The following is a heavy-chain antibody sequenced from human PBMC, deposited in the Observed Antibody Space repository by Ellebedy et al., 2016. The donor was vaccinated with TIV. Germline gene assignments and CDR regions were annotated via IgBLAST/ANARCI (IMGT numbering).Heavy chain of an antibody. D-gene: IGHD3-16*01. CDR1: GFSVSG. V-gene: IGHV3-30*02. Sequence: GWSLRLSCATSGFSVSGMHWVRQAPGKGLEWVAFVRSDTTTKYYSDSVKGRFTISRDNSKNTLDLQMNSLRAEDTAVYYCVKGAYPVPTVMAVWGQGTMVTVSS. CDR3: VKGAYPVPTVMAV. CDR2: VRSDTTTK. J-gene: IGHJ6*02.